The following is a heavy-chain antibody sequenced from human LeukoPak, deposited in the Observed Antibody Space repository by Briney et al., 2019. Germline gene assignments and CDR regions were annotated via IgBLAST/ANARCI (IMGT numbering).Heavy chain of an antibody. Sequence: PGGSLRLSCAASGFTLSSYAMSWVRQAPGKGLEWVSAISGSGGSTYYADSVKGRFTISRDNSKNTLYLQMNSLRAEDTAVYYCAKDLSPIAVVIGHYYYGMDVWGQGTTVTVSS. CDR1: GFTLSSYA. D-gene: IGHD3-22*01. CDR3: AKDLSPIAVVIGHYYYGMDV. V-gene: IGHV3-23*01. J-gene: IGHJ6*02. CDR2: ISGSGGST.